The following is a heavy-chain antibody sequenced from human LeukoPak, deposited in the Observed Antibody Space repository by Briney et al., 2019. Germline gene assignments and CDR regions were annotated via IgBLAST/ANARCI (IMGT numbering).Heavy chain of an antibody. J-gene: IGHJ6*03. CDR1: GYTLTELS. V-gene: IGHV1-24*01. CDR2: FDPEDGET. Sequence: GASVRVSCKVSGYTLTELSMHWVRQAPGKGLEWMGGFDPEDGETIYAQKFQGRVTMTEDTSTDTAYMELSSLRSEDAAVYYCARVLTYYYDSSGYYQYYYYMDVWGKGTTVTVSS. CDR3: ARVLTYYYDSSGYYQYYYYMDV. D-gene: IGHD3-22*01.